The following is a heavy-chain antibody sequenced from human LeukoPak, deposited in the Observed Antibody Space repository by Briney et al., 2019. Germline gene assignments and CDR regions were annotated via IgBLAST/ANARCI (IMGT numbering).Heavy chain of an antibody. V-gene: IGHV4-59*01. CDR3: ARCYGDYEWYCYYYMDV. J-gene: IGHJ6*03. CDR2: IYYSGST. Sequence: SETLSLTCTVSGGSIISYYWSWIRQPPGKGLEWIGYIYYSGSTNYNPSLKSRVTISVDTSKNQFSLKLSSVTAADTAVYYRARCYGDYEWYCYYYMDVWGKGTTVTVSS. D-gene: IGHD4-17*01. CDR1: GGSIISYY.